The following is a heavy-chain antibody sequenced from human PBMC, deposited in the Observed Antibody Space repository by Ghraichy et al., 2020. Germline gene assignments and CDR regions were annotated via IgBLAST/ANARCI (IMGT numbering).Heavy chain of an antibody. J-gene: IGHJ4*02. Sequence: GGSLRLSCTASGFRFSDYRMHWVRQTPATGPESVASITSGSSSVFYADSVKGRFTISRDNAKNSLYLQMNSLRGDDTAVYYCARALYCSAGVCSDHWGLGTLVTVSS. D-gene: IGHD2-8*02. CDR2: ITSGSSSV. CDR1: GFRFSDYR. V-gene: IGHV3-21*06. CDR3: ARALYCSAGVCSDH.